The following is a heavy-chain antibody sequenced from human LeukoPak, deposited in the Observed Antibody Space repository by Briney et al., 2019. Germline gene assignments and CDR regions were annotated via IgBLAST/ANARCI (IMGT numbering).Heavy chain of an antibody. D-gene: IGHD1-14*01. J-gene: IGHJ6*03. CDR3: ARDRGNQRGYYYYYMDV. CDR1: GFTFSSYT. CDR2: I. V-gene: IGHV3-21*01. Sequence: GGSLRLSCAVSGFTFSSYTMNWVRQAPGKGLEWVSSIVKDRFTISRDNAKNSLYLQMNSLRAEDTAVYYCARDRGNQRGYYYYYMDVWGKGTTVTVSS.